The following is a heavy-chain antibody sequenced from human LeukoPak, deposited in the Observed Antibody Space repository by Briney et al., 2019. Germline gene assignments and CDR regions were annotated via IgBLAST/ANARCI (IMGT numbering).Heavy chain of an antibody. Sequence: PGGSLRLSCAASGFTFDDYGMSWVRQAPGKGLEWVSGINWNGGSTGYADSVKGRFTISRDNAKNSLYLQMNSLRADDTALYHCARDKIGVCTDWGQGTLVTVSS. D-gene: IGHD2-8*01. CDR1: GFTFDDYG. CDR2: INWNGGST. J-gene: IGHJ4*02. CDR3: ARDKIGVCTD. V-gene: IGHV3-20*01.